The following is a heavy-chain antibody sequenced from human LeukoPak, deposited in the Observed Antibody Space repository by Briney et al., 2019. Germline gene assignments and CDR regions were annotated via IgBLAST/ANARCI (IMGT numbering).Heavy chain of an antibody. Sequence: PGGSLRLSCAASGFTVRTKYMTWVRQAPGKGLEWVSVIYSGGSTYYADSVKGRFTISRDNSKNTLYLQMNSLRAEDTAVYYCARGQYYYDSSGYFDYWGQGTLVTVSS. V-gene: IGHV3-53*01. CDR1: GFTVRTKY. CDR2: IYSGGST. J-gene: IGHJ4*02. CDR3: ARGQYYYDSSGYFDY. D-gene: IGHD3-22*01.